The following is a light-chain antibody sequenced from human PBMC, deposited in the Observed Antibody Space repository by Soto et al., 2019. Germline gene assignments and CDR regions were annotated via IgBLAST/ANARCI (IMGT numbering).Light chain of an antibody. Sequence: EVVLTQSPATLSLSPGERATLSCRASRSFSSYLAGYQQKPGQAPSLLLADASNRAARIPARFSGSGSGTAFTLIISRLEPEDFEVYYCQQRRTWLTFGGGTKVDIK. CDR3: QQRRTWLT. CDR1: RSFSSY. J-gene: IGKJ4*01. V-gene: IGKV3-11*01. CDR2: DAS.